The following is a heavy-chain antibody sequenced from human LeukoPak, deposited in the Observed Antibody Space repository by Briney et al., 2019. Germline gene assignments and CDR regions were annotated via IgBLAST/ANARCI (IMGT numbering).Heavy chain of an antibody. V-gene: IGHV4-34*01. J-gene: IGHJ4*02. CDR1: GGSFSDDY. CDR3: ARGKVWYGELEDAYYFDS. D-gene: IGHD3-10*01. Sequence: PSETLSLTCAVSGGSFSDDYWTWIRQPPGKGLEWIGDINHSENTNYNPSLKSRVTISLHTSKNQFSLKLSSVTAADTAVYYCARGKVWYGELEDAYYFDSWGQGTLVTVSS. CDR2: INHSENT.